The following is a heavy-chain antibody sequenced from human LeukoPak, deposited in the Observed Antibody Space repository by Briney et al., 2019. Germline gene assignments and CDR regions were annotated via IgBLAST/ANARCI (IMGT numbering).Heavy chain of an antibody. J-gene: IGHJ6*02. Sequence: SETLSLTCAVYGGSFSGYYWSWIRQPPGKGLEWIGEINHSGSTNYNPSLKSRVTISVDTSKNQFSLKLSSVTAADTAVYYCARSPNCSSTGCYSYGMDVWGQGTTVTVSS. V-gene: IGHV4-34*01. CDR3: ARSPNCSSTGCYSYGMDV. CDR1: GGSFSGYY. CDR2: INHSGST. D-gene: IGHD2-2*02.